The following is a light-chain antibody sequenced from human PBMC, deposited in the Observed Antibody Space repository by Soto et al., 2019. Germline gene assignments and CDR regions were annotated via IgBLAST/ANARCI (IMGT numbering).Light chain of an antibody. J-gene: IGLJ1*01. CDR2: EGS. Sequence: SVLTQPASVSGSPGRSITLSCTGTSSDVGSYNLVSWYQQHPGKAPKLMIYEGSKRPSGVSNRFSGSKSGNTASLTISGLQAEDEADYYCCSYAGSSTPYVFGTGTKVTVL. CDR1: SSDVGSYNL. V-gene: IGLV2-23*01. CDR3: CSYAGSSTPYV.